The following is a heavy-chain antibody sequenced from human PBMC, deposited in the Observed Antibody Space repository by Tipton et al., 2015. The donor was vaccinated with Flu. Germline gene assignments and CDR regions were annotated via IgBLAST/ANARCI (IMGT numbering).Heavy chain of an antibody. CDR1: GGSISSSSYY. CDR2: IYYSGST. CDR3: ARLWTSTEYSSGWYDFDY. Sequence: LRLSCTVSGGSISSSSYYWGWIRQPPGKGLEWIGSIYYSGSTYYNPSLKSRVTISVDTPKNQFSLKLSSVTAADTAVYYCARLWTSTEYSSGWYDFDYWGQGTLVTVSS. D-gene: IGHD6-19*01. J-gene: IGHJ4*02. V-gene: IGHV4-39*01.